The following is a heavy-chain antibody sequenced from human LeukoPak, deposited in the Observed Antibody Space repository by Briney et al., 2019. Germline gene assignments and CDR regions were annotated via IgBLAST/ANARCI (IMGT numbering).Heavy chain of an antibody. CDR2: ISGSSDNT. CDR3: AKASHYDLLTGYPLYYFDY. CDR1: GFTFSDYY. Sequence: GGSLRLSCAASGFTFSDYYMSWVRQAPGKGLEWVASISGSSDNTYYADSVRGRFTVSRDDSKNTLYLQINSLSVEDSAVYFCAKASHYDLLTGYPLYYFDYWGQGTLVSVSS. D-gene: IGHD3-9*01. J-gene: IGHJ4*01. V-gene: IGHV3-23*01.